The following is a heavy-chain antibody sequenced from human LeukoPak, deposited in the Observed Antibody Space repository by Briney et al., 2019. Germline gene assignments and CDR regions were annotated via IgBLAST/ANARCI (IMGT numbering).Heavy chain of an antibody. Sequence: SVKVSCKASGGTFSSYAISWVRQAPGQGLEWMGGIIPIFGTANYAQKFQGRVTITADKSTSTAYMELSSLRSEDTAVYYCASPYTAMGTSGAIYYMDVWGKGTTVTVSS. CDR2: IIPIFGTA. D-gene: IGHD5-18*01. V-gene: IGHV1-69*06. CDR3: ASPYTAMGTSGAIYYMDV. J-gene: IGHJ6*03. CDR1: GGTFSSYA.